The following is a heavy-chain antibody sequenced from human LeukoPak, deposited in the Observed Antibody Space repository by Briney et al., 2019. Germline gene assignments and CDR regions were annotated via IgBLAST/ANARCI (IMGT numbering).Heavy chain of an antibody. CDR3: ARPAVAGTHVFDY. J-gene: IGHJ4*02. Sequence: PSETLSLTCAVSGYSISSGYYWGWIRQPPGKGLEWIGSIYHSGSTYYNPSLKSRVTISVDTSKNQFSLKPSSVTAADTAVYYCARPAVAGTHVFDYWGQGTLVTVSS. D-gene: IGHD6-19*01. V-gene: IGHV4-38-2*01. CDR2: IYHSGST. CDR1: GYSISSGYY.